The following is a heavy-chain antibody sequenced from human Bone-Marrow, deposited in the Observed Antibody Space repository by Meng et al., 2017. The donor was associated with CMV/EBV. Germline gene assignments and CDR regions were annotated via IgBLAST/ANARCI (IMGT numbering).Heavy chain of an antibody. V-gene: IGHV3-21*01. CDR3: AKSWDGMDV. J-gene: IGHJ6*02. Sequence: GESLKISCAASGFTFSSYSMNWVRQAPGKGLEWVSSISSTGTYIYYAESVKGRFTISRDNAKNSLYLQMNSLRAEDTAVYYCAKSWDGMDVWGQGTTVPVSS. CDR2: ISSTGTYI. CDR1: GFTFSSYS. D-gene: IGHD6-13*01.